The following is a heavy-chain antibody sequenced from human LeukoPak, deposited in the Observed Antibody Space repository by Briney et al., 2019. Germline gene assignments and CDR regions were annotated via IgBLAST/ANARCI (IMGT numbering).Heavy chain of an antibody. CDR2: IKSKTDGGTT. Sequence: PGGSLRLSCAASGFTFSNAWMSWVRQAPGKGLEWVGRIKSKTDGGTTDYAAPVKGRFTISRDDSKNTLYLQMNSLKTEDTAVYYCTTDFGYTGAERGDYWGQGTLVTVS. V-gene: IGHV3-15*01. CDR3: TTDFGYTGAERGDY. D-gene: IGHD1-1*01. CDR1: GFTFSNAW. J-gene: IGHJ4*02.